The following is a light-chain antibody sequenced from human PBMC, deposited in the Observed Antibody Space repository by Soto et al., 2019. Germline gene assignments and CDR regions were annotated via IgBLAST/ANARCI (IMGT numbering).Light chain of an antibody. V-gene: IGLV2-8*01. CDR2: EVT. CDR3: SSYAGSNNWV. Sequence: QSALTQPPSASGSPGRSVTISCTGTSSDVGGYNFVSWYQQYPGKVPKLLIYEVTKRPSGVPDRFSGSKSGNTASLTVSGLQAEDDADYYCSSYAGSNNWVFGGGTKLTVL. J-gene: IGLJ3*02. CDR1: SSDVGGYNF.